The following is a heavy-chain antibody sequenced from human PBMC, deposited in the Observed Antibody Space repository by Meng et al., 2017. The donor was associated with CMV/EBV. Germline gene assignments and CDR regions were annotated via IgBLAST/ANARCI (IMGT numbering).Heavy chain of an antibody. D-gene: IGHD2/OR15-2a*01. Sequence: EVQPLESGGGLVQPGGSLGLSCAASGFTFSTYAMGWVRQAPGKGLDWVSAISANGGTTYYADSVRGRFTISRDNSKNTLHLQMNSLRAEDTAVYYCAKALGIDFSDFDYWGRGALVTVSS. CDR3: AKALGIDFSDFDY. V-gene: IGHV3-23*01. CDR2: ISANGGTT. J-gene: IGHJ4*02. CDR1: GFTFSTYA.